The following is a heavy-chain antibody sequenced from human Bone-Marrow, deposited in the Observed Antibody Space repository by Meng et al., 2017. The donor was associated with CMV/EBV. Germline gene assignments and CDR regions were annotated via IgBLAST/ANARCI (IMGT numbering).Heavy chain of an antibody. D-gene: IGHD3-10*01. V-gene: IGHV1-69*10. Sequence: SVKVSCKASGGTFSSYAISWVRQAPGQGLEWMGGIIPILGIANYAQKFQGRVTITADKSTSTAYMELSSLRPEDTAVYYCARGLYYYGSGTDYWGQGTLVTVSS. J-gene: IGHJ4*02. CDR1: GGTFSSYA. CDR2: IIPILGIA. CDR3: ARGLYYYGSGTDY.